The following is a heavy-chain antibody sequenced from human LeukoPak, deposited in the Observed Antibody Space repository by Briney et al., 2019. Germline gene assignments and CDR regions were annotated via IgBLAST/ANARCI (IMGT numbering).Heavy chain of an antibody. CDR1: GYSFTTYW. Sequence: GGSLKISCKGSGYSFTTYWIAWVRQMPGKGLEWMGFVYPGDSDTRYSPSFQGQVTISADKSINTAYLQWSSLKASDTAMYYCARQSAGRDGYKDYWGQGTLVTVSS. V-gene: IGHV5-51*01. CDR3: ARQSAGRDGYKDY. CDR2: VYPGDSDT. J-gene: IGHJ4*02. D-gene: IGHD5-24*01.